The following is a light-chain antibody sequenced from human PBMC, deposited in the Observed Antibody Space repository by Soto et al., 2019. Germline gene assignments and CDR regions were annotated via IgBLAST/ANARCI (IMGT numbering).Light chain of an antibody. CDR3: CSFAGGPYV. J-gene: IGLJ1*01. Sequence: QSALTQPASVSGSPGQSITISCTGTSSDVGNYNLVSWYQQHPGKAPTVIIFEVTKRPSGVSHRFSASRSGNTASLTISGLQAEGEADYYCCSFAGGPYVFGTGTKLTVL. V-gene: IGLV2-23*02. CDR1: SSDVGNYNL. CDR2: EVT.